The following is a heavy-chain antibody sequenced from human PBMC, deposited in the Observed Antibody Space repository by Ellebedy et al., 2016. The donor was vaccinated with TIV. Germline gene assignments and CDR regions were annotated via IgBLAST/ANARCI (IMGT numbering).Heavy chain of an antibody. CDR2: IHPYGFS. CDR1: GGSFSNYY. J-gene: IGHJ4*02. V-gene: IGHV4-34*01. D-gene: IGHD5-12*01. CDR3: GRVHDYSKSGDN. Sequence: MPSETLSLTCAVSGGSFSNYYWSWIRQPPGKGLEWIGEIHPYGFSSYNPSLESRVTISADTSKTQFSLKLNSVTAADTAVYVCGRVHDYSKSGDNWGQGTLVTVSS.